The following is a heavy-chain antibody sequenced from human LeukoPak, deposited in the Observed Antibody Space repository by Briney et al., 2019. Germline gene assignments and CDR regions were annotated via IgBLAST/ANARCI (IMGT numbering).Heavy chain of an antibody. CDR1: GYTFTVYY. V-gene: IGHV1-2*02. D-gene: IGHD6-6*01. CDR3: ATVYSSSSTPFDY. Sequence: GASVKVSSKASGYTFTVYYMHWVRQAPRQGREWMGWINPNSGGTNYAQKFQGRVTMTRDTSISTAYMELSRLRSDDTAVYYCATVYSSSSTPFDYWGQGTLVTVSS. CDR2: INPNSGGT. J-gene: IGHJ4*02.